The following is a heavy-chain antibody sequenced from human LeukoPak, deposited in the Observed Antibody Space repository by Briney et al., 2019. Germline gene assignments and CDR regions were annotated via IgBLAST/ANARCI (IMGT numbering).Heavy chain of an antibody. CDR3: AKDSSAVTSGYFQH. CDR2: ISWNSGSI. D-gene: IGHD4-17*01. J-gene: IGHJ1*01. CDR1: GFTFDDYA. Sequence: PGRSLRLSCAASGFTFDDYAMHWVRQAPGKGLEWVSGISWNSGSIGYADSVKGRFTISRDNAKNSLYLQMNSLRAKDMALYYCAKDSSAVTSGYFQHWGQGTLVTVSS. V-gene: IGHV3-9*03.